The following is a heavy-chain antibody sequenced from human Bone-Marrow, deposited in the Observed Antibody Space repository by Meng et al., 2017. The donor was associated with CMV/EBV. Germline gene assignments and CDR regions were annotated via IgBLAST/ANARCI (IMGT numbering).Heavy chain of an antibody. J-gene: IGHJ4*02. V-gene: IGHV1-2*02. D-gene: IGHD6-6*01. Sequence: ASVKVSCKASGYTFTGYYIHWVRQAPGHGLEWMGWINPNSGGTNYAQKFQGRVSMTRDTSISTAYMELSRLISDDTAVYYCARDLSEYPYFDYSGQGTLVTVSS. CDR1: GYTFTGYY. CDR2: INPNSGGT. CDR3: ARDLSEYPYFDY.